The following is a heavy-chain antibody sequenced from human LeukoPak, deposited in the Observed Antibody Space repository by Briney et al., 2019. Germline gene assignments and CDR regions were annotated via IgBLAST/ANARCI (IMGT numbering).Heavy chain of an antibody. CDR1: GFTVSSNY. D-gene: IGHD7-27*01. CDR2: ISSSSSYI. CDR3: ARGTQLGIFGD. J-gene: IGHJ4*02. Sequence: GGSLRLSCAASGFTVSSNYMSWVRQAPGKGLEWVSSISSSSSYIYYADSVKGRFTISRDNAKNSLYLQMNSLRAEDTAVYYCARGTQLGIFGDWGQGTLVTVSS. V-gene: IGHV3-21*01.